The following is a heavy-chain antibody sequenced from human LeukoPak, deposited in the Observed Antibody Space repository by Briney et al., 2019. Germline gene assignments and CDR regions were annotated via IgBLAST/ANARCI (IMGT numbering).Heavy chain of an antibody. CDR2: IHYSGST. J-gene: IGHJ3*02. D-gene: IGHD3-22*01. CDR3: ARDLPYYDSSGYSIIDAFDI. CDR1: GGSISSYY. V-gene: IGHV4-59*01. Sequence: SETLSLTCIVSGGSISSYYWSWLRQPPGKGLEWIGYIHYSGSTNYNPSLKSRVTISLDTSKKQFSLKLSSVTAADTAVYYCARDLPYYDSSGYSIIDAFDIWGQGTMVTVSS.